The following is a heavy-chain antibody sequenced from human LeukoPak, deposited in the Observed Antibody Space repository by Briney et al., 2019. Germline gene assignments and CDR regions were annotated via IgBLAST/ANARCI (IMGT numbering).Heavy chain of an antibody. J-gene: IGHJ6*04. D-gene: IGHD5-12*01. V-gene: IGHV3-21*01. Sequence: GGSLRLSCAASGFTFSSYSMNWVRQAPGKGLEWVSSISSSSSYIYYADSVKGRFTISRDNAKNSLYLQMNSLRAEDTAVYYCARDKRGGYSGYDYSSGMDVWGKGTMVTVSS. CDR3: ARDKRGGYSGYDYSSGMDV. CDR1: GFTFSSYS. CDR2: ISSSSSYI.